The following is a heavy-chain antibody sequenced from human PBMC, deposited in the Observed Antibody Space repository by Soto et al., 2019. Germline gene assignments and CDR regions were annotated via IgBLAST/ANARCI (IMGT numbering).Heavy chain of an antibody. D-gene: IGHD3-22*01. V-gene: IGHV1-69*13. CDR3: ARDINYYDSSGYPDY. J-gene: IGHJ4*02. CDR2: IIPIFGTA. Sequence: ASVKVSCKASGGTFSSYAISWVRQAPGQGLEWMGGIIPIFGTANYAQKFQGRVTITADESTSTAYMELSSLRSEDTAVYYCARDINYYDSSGYPDYWGQRTLVTVSS. CDR1: GGTFSSYA.